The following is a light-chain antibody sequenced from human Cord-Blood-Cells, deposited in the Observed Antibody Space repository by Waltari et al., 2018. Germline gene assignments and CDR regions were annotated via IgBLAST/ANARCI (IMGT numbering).Light chain of an antibody. CDR3: MQALQTPFT. J-gene: IGKJ3*01. CDR2: LGS. Sequence: DIVMTQSPLSLPVTPGEPASISCRSSQSLLHSNGYNYLDWYLQKPGQSPQLLIYLGSNRASGVPDRCSGSGAGTDCMLKISRVEAVEVGVYDCMQALQTPFTFGPGTKVEIK. V-gene: IGKV2-28*01. CDR1: QSLLHSNGYNY.